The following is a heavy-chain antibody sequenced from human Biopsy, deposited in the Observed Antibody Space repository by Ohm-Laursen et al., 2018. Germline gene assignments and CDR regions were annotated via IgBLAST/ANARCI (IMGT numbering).Heavy chain of an antibody. CDR2: VYYSGST. V-gene: IGHV4-39*01. Sequence: SETLSLTCSVSSGSISSRNHYWGWLRQPPGKGLEWIGHVYYSGSTFYNSSLESRVTVSVDTSKNQFHLRLTSMSASDTAVYYCARHSLDDFWSGAHYYFDYWGLGTLVTVSS. CDR1: SGSISSRNHY. D-gene: IGHD3-3*01. CDR3: ARHSLDDFWSGAHYYFDY. J-gene: IGHJ4*02.